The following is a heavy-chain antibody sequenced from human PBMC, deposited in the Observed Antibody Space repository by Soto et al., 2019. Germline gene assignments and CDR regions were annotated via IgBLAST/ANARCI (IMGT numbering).Heavy chain of an antibody. V-gene: IGHV6-1*01. CDR1: GDSFSSNSAA. CDR2: TYYRSNCYN. Sequence: SQTLSLTCGISGDSFSSNSAACSWLRQSSSRGLEWLGRTYYRSNCYNDYAVSVESRITINPDTSKNHFSLQLNFVTPEDTAVYLCARGEQYSGRIFDYWGQGTLVTVSS. J-gene: IGHJ4*02. D-gene: IGHD1-26*01. CDR3: ARGEQYSGRIFDY.